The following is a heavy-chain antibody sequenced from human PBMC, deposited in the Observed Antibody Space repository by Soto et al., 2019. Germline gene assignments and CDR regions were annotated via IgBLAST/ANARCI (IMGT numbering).Heavy chain of an antibody. Sequence: SETLSLTCAVYGGSFSGYYWSWIRQPPGKGLEWIGEINHSGSTNYNPSLKSRVTISVDTSKNQFSLKLSSVTAADTAVYYCAREDFYCSGGSCYSDGIDYWGQGTLVTVSS. CDR2: INHSGST. D-gene: IGHD2-15*01. V-gene: IGHV4-34*01. CDR1: GGSFSGYY. J-gene: IGHJ4*02. CDR3: AREDFYCSGGSCYSDGIDY.